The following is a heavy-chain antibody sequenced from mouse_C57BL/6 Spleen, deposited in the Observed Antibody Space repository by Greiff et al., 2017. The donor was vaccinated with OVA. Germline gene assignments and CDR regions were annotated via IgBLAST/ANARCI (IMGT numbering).Heavy chain of an antibody. D-gene: IGHD2-4*01. CDR1: GFTFSDYY. J-gene: IGHJ3*01. CDR2: ISNGGGST. CDR3: ARGGDYDGFAY. Sequence: EVQVVESGGGLVQPGGSLKLSCAASGFTFSDYYMYWVRQTPEKRLEWVAYISNGGGSTYYPDTVKGRFTISRDNAKNTLYLQMSRLKSEDTAMYYCARGGDYDGFAYWGQGTLVTVSA. V-gene: IGHV5-12*01.